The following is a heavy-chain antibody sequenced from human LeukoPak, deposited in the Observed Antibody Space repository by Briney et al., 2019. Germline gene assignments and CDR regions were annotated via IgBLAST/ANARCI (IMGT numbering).Heavy chain of an antibody. CDR3: AKDGTLFRGYSYGNFDY. V-gene: IGHV3-23*01. J-gene: IGHJ4*02. Sequence: GGSLRLSCAASGFTFSSYGMSWVRQAPGKGLEWVSAISGRGGSTYYADPVKGRFTISRDNSKNTLYLQMNSLRAEDTAVYYCAKDGTLFRGYSYGNFDYWGQGTLVTVSS. D-gene: IGHD5-18*01. CDR2: ISGRGGST. CDR1: GFTFSSYG.